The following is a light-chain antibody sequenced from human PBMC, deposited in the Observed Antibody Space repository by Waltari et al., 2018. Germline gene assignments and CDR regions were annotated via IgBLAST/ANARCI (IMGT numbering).Light chain of an antibody. Sequence: DIQMTQSPSSLSASVGDRVTITCRASQSISSWLAWYQQKPGKAPKLLIYKASSLETGVPSRFSGSGSGTEFTLTISSLQPDDFATYYCQRYNSYSEYTFGQGTKLEIK. CDR1: QSISSW. V-gene: IGKV1-5*03. J-gene: IGKJ2*01. CDR3: QRYNSYSEYT. CDR2: KAS.